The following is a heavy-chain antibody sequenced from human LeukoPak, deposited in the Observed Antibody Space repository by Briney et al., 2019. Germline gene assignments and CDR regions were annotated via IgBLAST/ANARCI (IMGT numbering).Heavy chain of an antibody. CDR3: AKGDGSYYYYYGMDV. CDR2: ISYDGSNK. D-gene: IGHD1-26*01. CDR1: GFTFSSYG. V-gene: IGHV3-30*18. Sequence: PGGPLRLSCAASGFTFSSYGMHWVRQAPGKGLEGVAVISYDGSNKYYADSVKGRFTISRDNSKNTLYLQMNSLRAEDTAVYYCAKGDGSYYYYYGMDVWGQGTTVTVSS. J-gene: IGHJ6*02.